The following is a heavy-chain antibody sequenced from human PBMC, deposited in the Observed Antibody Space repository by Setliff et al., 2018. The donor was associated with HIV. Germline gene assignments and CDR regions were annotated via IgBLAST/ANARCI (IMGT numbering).Heavy chain of an antibody. D-gene: IGHD3-16*01. CDR1: GATLQSYY. V-gene: IGHV4-4*07. CDR2: IYYVGWS. J-gene: IGHJ5*02. Sequence: SETLSLTCSVSGATLQSYYWSWIRQPAGKGLQWIGRIYYVGWSKYNPSLEDRVTMSVDTSNNQFSLSLRSVTAADTAIYYCARSIHGGGSEPFDTWGQGILVTVSS. CDR3: ARSIHGGGSEPFDT.